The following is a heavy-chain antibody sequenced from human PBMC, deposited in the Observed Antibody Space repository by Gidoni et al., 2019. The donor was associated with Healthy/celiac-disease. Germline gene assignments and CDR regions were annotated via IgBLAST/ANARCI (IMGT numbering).Heavy chain of an antibody. CDR2: IKQDGSEK. CDR1: GCTFSSYW. Sequence: EVQLVESGGGLVQPGGSLRLSCAASGCTFSSYWMSWVRQAPGKGLEWVANIKQDGSEKYYVDSVKGRFTISRDNAKNSLYLQMNSLRAEDTAVYYCAREGEAAAGLDYWGQGTLVTVSS. D-gene: IGHD6-13*01. J-gene: IGHJ4*02. CDR3: AREGEAAAGLDY. V-gene: IGHV3-7*01.